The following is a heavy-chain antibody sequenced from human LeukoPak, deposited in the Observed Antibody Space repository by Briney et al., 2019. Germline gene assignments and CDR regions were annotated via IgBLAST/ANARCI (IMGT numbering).Heavy chain of an antibody. Sequence: KPSETLSLTCTVSGGSISSSSYYWGWIRQPPGKGLEWIGSIYYSGSTYYNPSLKSRVTISVDTSKNQFSLKLSSVTAADTAVYYCAPQGRSGAFDIWGQGTMVTVSS. J-gene: IGHJ3*02. V-gene: IGHV4-39*01. CDR1: GGSISSSSYY. CDR3: APQGRSGAFDI. CDR2: IYYSGST.